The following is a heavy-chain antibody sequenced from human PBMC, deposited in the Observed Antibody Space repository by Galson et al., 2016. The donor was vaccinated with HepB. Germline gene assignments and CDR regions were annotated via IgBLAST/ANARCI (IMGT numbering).Heavy chain of an antibody. Sequence: SETLSLTCTVSGGSISGSSYYWGWIRQPPGKGLEWIGSIYYSGSTYYNPSLKSRVTISVDTSKNQFSLKLSSVTAADTAVYYCARQGDPLIPGIQLWLPVYWGQGTLVSVSS. CDR3: ARQGDPLIPGIQLWLPVY. J-gene: IGHJ4*02. CDR2: IYYSGST. D-gene: IGHD5-18*01. CDR1: GGSISGSSYY. V-gene: IGHV4-39*01.